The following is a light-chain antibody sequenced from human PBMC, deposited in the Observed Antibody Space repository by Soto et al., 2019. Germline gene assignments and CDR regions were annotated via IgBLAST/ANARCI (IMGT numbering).Light chain of an antibody. Sequence: DIQMTQSPSSLSASVGDRVTITCRASQSISSYLNWYQQKPGKAPKLLIYAASNLRSGVPSRFSGSGSGTDSTLTISSLQPEDFATYCCQQSHSTPPTFAQGTKVEIK. J-gene: IGKJ1*01. CDR2: AAS. CDR3: QQSHSTPPT. V-gene: IGKV1-39*01. CDR1: QSISSY.